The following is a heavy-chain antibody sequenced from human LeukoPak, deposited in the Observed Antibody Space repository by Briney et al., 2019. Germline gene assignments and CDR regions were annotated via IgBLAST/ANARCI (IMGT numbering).Heavy chain of an antibody. CDR2: INHSGSS. CDR1: GESFKDYY. D-gene: IGHD6-13*01. Sequence: SETLSLTCAVYGESFKDYYWNWIRQPPGKGLEWTGEINHSGSSNYNPSLKSRVTISVDTSKNQFSLKLSSVTAADTAVYCSSYDYWGQGTLVTVSS. CDR3: SYDY. J-gene: IGHJ4*02. V-gene: IGHV4-34*01.